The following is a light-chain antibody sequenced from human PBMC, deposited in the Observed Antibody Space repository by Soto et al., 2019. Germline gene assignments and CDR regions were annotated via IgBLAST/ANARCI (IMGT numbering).Light chain of an antibody. Sequence: LTQPASVSGSPGQSITISCTGTSSDVGGYNYVSWYQQHPGKAPKLMIYEVSNRPSGVSNRFSGSKSGNTASLTISGLQAEDEADYYCSSYTSSSTPYVFGTGTKGTVL. CDR3: SSYTSSSTPYV. V-gene: IGLV2-14*01. CDR1: SSDVGGYNY. J-gene: IGLJ1*01. CDR2: EVS.